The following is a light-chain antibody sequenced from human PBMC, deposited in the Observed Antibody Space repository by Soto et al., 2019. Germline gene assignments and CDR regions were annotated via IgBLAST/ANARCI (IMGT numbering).Light chain of an antibody. V-gene: IGKV1-5*03. CDR3: QQYDSYSWT. Sequence: DIQMNQSPSTLSASIGDRVTITFLASHSISTWLAWYQQKPGKAPKLLIYQASSLQDGVPSRFRGSGSGTEFTLTIRSLQPDDFAIYYCQQYDSYSWTFGQGTQVDIK. CDR1: HSISTW. CDR2: QAS. J-gene: IGKJ1*01.